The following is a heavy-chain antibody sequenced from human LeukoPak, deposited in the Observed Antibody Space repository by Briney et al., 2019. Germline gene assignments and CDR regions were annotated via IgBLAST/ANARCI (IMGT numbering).Heavy chain of an antibody. CDR3: ARGLGSTGSGMLGGGGY. D-gene: IGHD1-26*01. J-gene: IGHJ4*02. CDR1: GFTFSSYS. CDR2: ISSSSSYI. Sequence: PGGSLRLSCAASGFTFSSYSMNWVRQAPGKGLEWVSSISSSSSYIYYADSVKGRFTISRDNARNSLYLQMNSLRAEDTAVYYCARGLGSTGSGMLGGGGYWGQGTLVTVSS. V-gene: IGHV3-21*01.